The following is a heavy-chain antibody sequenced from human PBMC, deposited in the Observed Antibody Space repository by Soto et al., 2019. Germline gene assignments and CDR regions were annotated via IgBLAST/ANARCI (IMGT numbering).Heavy chain of an antibody. CDR3: ARGFASYYYDSSGLDAFDI. D-gene: IGHD3-22*01. CDR1: GGSISSGDYY. Sequence: QVQLQESGPGLVKPSQTLSLTCTVSGGSISSGDYYWSWIRQPPGKALEWIGYIYYSGRTYYNPSLKSRVTITVDTSKSQFSLKLSSVTAADTAVYYCARGFASYYYDSSGLDAFDIWGQGTMVTVSS. CDR2: IYYSGRT. J-gene: IGHJ3*02. V-gene: IGHV4-30-4*01.